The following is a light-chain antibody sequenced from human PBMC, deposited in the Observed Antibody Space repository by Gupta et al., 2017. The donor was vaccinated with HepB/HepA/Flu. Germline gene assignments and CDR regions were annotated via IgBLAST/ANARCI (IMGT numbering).Light chain of an antibody. V-gene: IGKV1-5*03. CDR3: QQYNDYSWT. CDR2: KAS. J-gene: IGKJ1*01. CDR1: PSISSW. Sequence: DIQMTQSPSTLSASVGDRVTITCRATPSISSWLAWYQQKPGKAPKVLIYKASNLESGVPSRFSGSGSGTEFTLTISSLQPDDFATYYCQQYNDYSWTFGQGTKVEI.